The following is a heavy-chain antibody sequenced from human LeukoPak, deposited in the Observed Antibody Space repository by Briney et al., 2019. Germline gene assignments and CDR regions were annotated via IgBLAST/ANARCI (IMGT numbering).Heavy chain of an antibody. CDR3: AREGVAYCGGDCYPGYFDY. CDR2: ISSSSSTI. Sequence: GGSLRLSCAASGFTFSSYSMNWVRLAPGKGLEWVSYISSSSSTIYYADSVKGRFTISRDNAKNSLYLQMNSLRAEDTAVYYCAREGVAYCGGDCYPGYFDYWGQGTLVTVSS. V-gene: IGHV3-48*04. J-gene: IGHJ4*02. CDR1: GFTFSSYS. D-gene: IGHD2-21*02.